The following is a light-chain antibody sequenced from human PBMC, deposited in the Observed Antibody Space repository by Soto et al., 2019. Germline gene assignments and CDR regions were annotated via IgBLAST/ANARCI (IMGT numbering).Light chain of an antibody. J-gene: IGLJ1*01. CDR3: SSYTSSSTYV. Sequence: QSALTQPASVSGSPGQSITISCTGTSSDVGGYNSVSWYQQHPGKAPKLMICEVSNRPSGISNRFSGSKSGNTASLTISGLQAEDEADYYCSSYTSSSTYVFGTGTKLTVL. V-gene: IGLV2-14*01. CDR1: SSDVGGYNS. CDR2: EVS.